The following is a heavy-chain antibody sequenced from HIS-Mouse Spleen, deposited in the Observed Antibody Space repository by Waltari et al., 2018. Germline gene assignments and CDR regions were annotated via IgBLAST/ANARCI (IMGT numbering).Heavy chain of an antibody. CDR3: AREIPYSSSWYDWYFDL. V-gene: IGHV4-39*07. J-gene: IGHJ2*01. D-gene: IGHD6-13*01. CDR2: IYYSGRT. Sequence: QLQLQESGPGLVKPSETLSLTCTVSGGSISSSSYYWGWIRQPPGKGLGWIGSIYYSGRTYSNPSLKSRVTISVDTSTNPFSLKLSSVTAADTAVYYCAREIPYSSSWYDWYFDLWGRGTLVTVSS. CDR1: GGSISSSSYY.